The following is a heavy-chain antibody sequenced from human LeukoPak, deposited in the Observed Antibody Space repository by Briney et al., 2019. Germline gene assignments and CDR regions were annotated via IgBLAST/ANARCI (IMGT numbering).Heavy chain of an antibody. D-gene: IGHD5-12*01. V-gene: IGHV3-21*01. J-gene: IGHJ4*02. CDR1: GFTFSSDS. CDR2: ISSSSSYI. Sequence: GGSLRLSCAASGFTFSSDSMNWVRQAPGKGLEWVSSISSSSSYIYYADSVKGRFTISRDNAKNSLYLQMNSLRAEDTAVYYCARDHMVARNFDYWGQGTLVTVSS. CDR3: ARDHMVARNFDY.